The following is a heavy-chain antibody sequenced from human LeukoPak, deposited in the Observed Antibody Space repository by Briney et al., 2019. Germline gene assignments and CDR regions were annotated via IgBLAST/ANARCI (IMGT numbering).Heavy chain of an antibody. D-gene: IGHD6-13*01. J-gene: IGHJ5*02. V-gene: IGHV3-7*01. CDR3: VRDAPGIAGAA. CDR2: IKEDGSEK. CDR1: GFTFSNYW. Sequence: GGSLRLSCAASGFTFSNYWMSWVRPAPGKGLEWVANIKEDGSEKHYVDSVKDRFTISRDNAKNSLSLQMNRLTAEDTALYSCVRDAPGIAGAAWGQGTLVTVSA.